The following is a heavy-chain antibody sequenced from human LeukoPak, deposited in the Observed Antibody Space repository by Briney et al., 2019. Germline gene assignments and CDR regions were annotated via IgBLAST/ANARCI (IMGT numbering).Heavy chain of an antibody. D-gene: IGHD2-2*01. V-gene: IGHV4-39*01. CDR3: ARQLPTAAANTRGYFGY. CDR2: IFYGERN. CDR1: GGSISNADYY. J-gene: IGHJ4*01. Sequence: SETLSLTCSVSGGSISNADYYWGWIRQAPGKGLEWIGSIFYGERNHYNPSLKSRATMSVDTSKNQFSLKLTSVTAADAAMYCCARQLPTAAANTRGYFGYWGQGAVVTVSS.